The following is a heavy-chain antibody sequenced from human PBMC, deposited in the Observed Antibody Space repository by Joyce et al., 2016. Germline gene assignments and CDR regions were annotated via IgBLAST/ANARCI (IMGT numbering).Heavy chain of an antibody. J-gene: IGHJ6*02. CDR2: INHSGST. CDR3: ARVVWELGRYYYGMDV. Sequence: QVQLQQWGAGLLKPSETLSLTCAVYGGSFSGYYWSWIRQPPGKGLEWIGEINHSGSTNNNPSLKSRVTISVDTSKNQFSLKLSSVTAADTAVYYCARVVWELGRYYYGMDVWDQGTTVTASS. V-gene: IGHV4-34*01. CDR1: GGSFSGYY. D-gene: IGHD7-27*01.